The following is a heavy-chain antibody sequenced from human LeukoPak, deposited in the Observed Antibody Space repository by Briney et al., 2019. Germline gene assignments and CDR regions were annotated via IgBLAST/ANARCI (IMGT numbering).Heavy chain of an antibody. D-gene: IGHD6-13*01. CDR3: AMQRGDSSWYYFDY. Sequence: GGSLRLSCAASGFTFSSYAMTWVRQAPGKGLEWVSSISGSGGSTFYADSVKGRFTISRDNSKNTLYLQMNSLRAEETAIYYCAMQRGDSSWYYFDYWGQGTLVAVSS. CDR2: ISGSGGST. CDR1: GFTFSSYA. J-gene: IGHJ4*02. V-gene: IGHV3-23*01.